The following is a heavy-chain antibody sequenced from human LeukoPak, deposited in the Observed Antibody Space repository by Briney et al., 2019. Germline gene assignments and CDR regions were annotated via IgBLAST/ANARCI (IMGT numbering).Heavy chain of an antibody. Sequence: GGSLRLSCAASGFTFSSYWMSWVRQAPGKGLEWVANIKQDGSEKYYVDSVKGRFTVSRDNAKNSLYLQMNSLRAEDTAVYYCARSEKVLVGAMDAFDIWGQGTMVTVSS. J-gene: IGHJ3*02. CDR2: IKQDGSEK. V-gene: IGHV3-7*01. D-gene: IGHD1-26*01. CDR1: GFTFSSYW. CDR3: ARSEKVLVGAMDAFDI.